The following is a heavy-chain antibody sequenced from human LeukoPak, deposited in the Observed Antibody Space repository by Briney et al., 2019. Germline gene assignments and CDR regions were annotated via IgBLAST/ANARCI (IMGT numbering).Heavy chain of an antibody. CDR2: IYYSGST. V-gene: IGHV4-30-4*01. CDR3: ALTRDGYNRVLDY. CDR1: GGSISSGDYY. D-gene: IGHD5-24*01. J-gene: IGHJ4*02. Sequence: PSQTLSLTCTVSGGSISSGDYYWSWIRQPPGKGLEWIGYIYYSGSTNYNPSLKSRVTISVDTSKNQFSLKLSSVTAADTAVYYCALTRDGYNRVLDYWGQGTLVTVSS.